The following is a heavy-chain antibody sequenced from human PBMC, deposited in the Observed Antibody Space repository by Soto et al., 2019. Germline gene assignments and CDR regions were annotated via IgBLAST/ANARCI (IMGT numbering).Heavy chain of an antibody. J-gene: IGHJ3*02. CDR3: ARDRQWRVNEACDI. D-gene: IGHD6-19*01. Sequence: SQTLSLTCAISGDSVSSNSAAWNWSRQSPSRGLEWLGRTYYRSKWYNDYAVSVKSRITINPDTSKNQFSLQLNSVTPEDTAVYYCARDRQWRVNEACDIWGQGTMVTVSS. V-gene: IGHV6-1*01. CDR1: GDSVSSNSAA. CDR2: TYYRSKWYN.